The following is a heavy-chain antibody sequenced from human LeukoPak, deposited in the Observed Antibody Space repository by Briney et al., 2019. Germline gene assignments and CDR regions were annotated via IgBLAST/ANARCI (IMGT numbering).Heavy chain of an antibody. CDR2: ISGSGGSS. CDR1: GFTFSSYA. D-gene: IGHD6-13*01. V-gene: IGHV3-23*01. CDR3: ARDSSSWYVYYFDY. J-gene: IGHJ4*02. Sequence: GGSLRLSCAASGFTFSSYAMSWVRQAPGKGLEWVSAISGSGGSSYYADSVKGRFTISRDNSKNTLYLQMNSLRAEDTAVYYCARDSSSWYVYYFDYWGQGTLVTVSS.